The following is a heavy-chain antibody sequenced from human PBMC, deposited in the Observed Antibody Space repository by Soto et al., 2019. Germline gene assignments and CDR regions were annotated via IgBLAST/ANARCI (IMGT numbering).Heavy chain of an antibody. CDR2: IIPIFGTA. CDR1: GGTFIIYA. CDR3: ARDATYDSSGYHPPDYYYYGMDV. V-gene: IGHV1-69*01. Sequence: VKVSCKASGGTFIIYAISWVRQAPGQGLELMGGIIPIFGTANYAQKFQGRVTITADESTSTAYMELSSLRSEDTAVYYCARDATYDSSGYHPPDYYYYGMDVWGQGTTVTVSS. D-gene: IGHD3-22*01. J-gene: IGHJ6*02.